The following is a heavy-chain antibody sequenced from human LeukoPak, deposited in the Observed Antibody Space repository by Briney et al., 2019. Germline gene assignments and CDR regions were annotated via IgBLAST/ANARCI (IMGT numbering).Heavy chain of an antibody. CDR1: GYTFTGYY. J-gene: IGHJ4*02. V-gene: IGHV1-46*01. Sequence: ASVKVSCKASGYTFTGYYMHWVRQAPGQGLEWMGFINPSGGSTSYAQNFQGRVTMTRDMSTSTVYMELSSLRSEDTAVYYCARNVGSGLDYWGQGTLVTVSS. CDR2: INPSGGST. CDR3: ARNVGSGLDY. D-gene: IGHD2-15*01.